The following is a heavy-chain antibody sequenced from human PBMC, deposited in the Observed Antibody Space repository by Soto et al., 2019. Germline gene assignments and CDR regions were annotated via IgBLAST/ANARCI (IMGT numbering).Heavy chain of an antibody. CDR1: GFTFSSYA. D-gene: IGHD2-15*01. CDR3: AKAWGDCSGGSCYSGQGDY. V-gene: IGHV3-23*01. J-gene: IGHJ4*02. CDR2: ITGSGGST. Sequence: VQLLESGGGLVQPGGSLRLSCAASGFTFSSYAMSWVRQAPGKGLEWVSGITGSGGSTYYADSVKGRFTISRDNYKNTLDLQMNSLRAEDTAVYYCAKAWGDCSGGSCYSGQGDYWGQGTLVTVSS.